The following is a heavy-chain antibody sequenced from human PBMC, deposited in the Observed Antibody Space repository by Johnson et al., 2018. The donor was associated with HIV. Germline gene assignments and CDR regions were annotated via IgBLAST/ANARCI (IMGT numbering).Heavy chain of an antibody. CDR3: AVLCSGCADAFDM. CDR1: GFTFSNAW. Sequence: QVQLVESGGGLIKPGGSLRLSCAASGFTFSNAWMSWVRQGPGQGLEWVAVIWYDGSNKYYADSVRGRFTISRDNSKNTLYLQMNSLRAEDTAVYYCAVLCSGCADAFDMWGQGTMVTVS. V-gene: IGHV3-30-3*01. J-gene: IGHJ3*02. CDR2: IWYDGSNK. D-gene: IGHD2-15*01.